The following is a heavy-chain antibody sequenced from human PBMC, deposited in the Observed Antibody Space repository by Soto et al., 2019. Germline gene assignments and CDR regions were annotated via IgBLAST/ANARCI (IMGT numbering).Heavy chain of an antibody. J-gene: IGHJ4*02. Sequence: ASVKVSCKASGYTFTSYGISWVRQAPGQGLEWMGWISAYNGNTNYAQKLQGRVTMTTDTSTSTAYMELRSLRSDDTAVYYCAGSPYGAYVQGYFDYWGQGTLVTVSS. CDR1: GYTFTSYG. CDR2: ISAYNGNT. D-gene: IGHD4-17*01. V-gene: IGHV1-18*01. CDR3: AGSPYGAYVQGYFDY.